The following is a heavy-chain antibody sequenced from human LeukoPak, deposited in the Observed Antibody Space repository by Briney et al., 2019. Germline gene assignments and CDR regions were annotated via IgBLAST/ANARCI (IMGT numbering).Heavy chain of an antibody. CDR1: GGSISNYY. Sequence: SETLSLTCTVSGGSISNYYWSWIRQPPGKGLEWIGFIYYSGSTNYNPSLKSRVTISVDTSKNQFSLKLSSVTAADTAVYYCARVAKHFRGGLSFYYMDVWGKGTTVTISS. CDR2: IYYSGST. CDR3: ARVAKHFRGGLSFYYMDV. D-gene: IGHD3-10*01. J-gene: IGHJ6*03. V-gene: IGHV4-59*01.